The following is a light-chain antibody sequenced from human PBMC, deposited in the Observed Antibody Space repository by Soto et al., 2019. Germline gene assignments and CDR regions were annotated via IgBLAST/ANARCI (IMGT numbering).Light chain of an antibody. CDR3: SSYAGSNNYV. Sequence: QSVLTQPPSASGSPGQSVTISCTGTSSDVGGYNYVSCYQQHPGKAPKLMIYEVSKRPSGVPDRFSGSKSGNTASLTVSGLQAEDEADYYCSSYAGSNNYVFGTGTKV. J-gene: IGLJ1*01. V-gene: IGLV2-8*01. CDR2: EVS. CDR1: SSDVGGYNY.